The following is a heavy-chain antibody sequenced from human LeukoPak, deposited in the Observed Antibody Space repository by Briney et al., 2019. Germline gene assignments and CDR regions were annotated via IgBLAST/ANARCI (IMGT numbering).Heavy chain of an antibody. CDR3: AKEVLRYFDWLRGEYYYYYGMDV. V-gene: IGHV3-30*18. Sequence: GSLRLSCAASGFTFSSYGMHWVRQAPGKGLEWVAVISYDGSNKYYADSVKGRFTISRDNSKNTLYPQMNSLRAEDTAVYYCAKEVLRYFDWLRGEYYYYYGMDVWGQGTTVTVSS. D-gene: IGHD3-9*01. J-gene: IGHJ6*02. CDR2: ISYDGSNK. CDR1: GFTFSSYG.